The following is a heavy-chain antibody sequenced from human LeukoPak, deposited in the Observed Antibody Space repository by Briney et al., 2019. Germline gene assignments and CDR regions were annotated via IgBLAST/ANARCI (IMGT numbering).Heavy chain of an antibody. V-gene: IGHV3-21*01. CDR3: ARAGSV. D-gene: IGHD2-15*01. CDR2: ISSGSSYI. Sequence: GGSLRLSCAASGFTFSTHNMNWVRQAPGKGLEWVSSISSGSSYIYYSDSVKGRFTTSRDNAKNSLYLQMNTLRAEDTAVYYCARAGSVGGQGTLVTVSS. CDR1: GFTFSTHN. J-gene: IGHJ4*02.